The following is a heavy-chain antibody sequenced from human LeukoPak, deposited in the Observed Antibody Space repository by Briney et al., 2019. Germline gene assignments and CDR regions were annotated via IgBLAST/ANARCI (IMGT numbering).Heavy chain of an antibody. CDR2: ISISGDKT. J-gene: IGHJ4*02. D-gene: IGHD4-17*01. CDR3: AEEIRPNDY. Sequence: GGSLRLSCAASGFTFRSHAMTWVRQAPGKGLEWVSAISISGDKTYYTDSVKGRFTISRDNSKNTVYLQMNSLRPDDTAVYYCAEEIRPNDYWGQGTLVTVSS. V-gene: IGHV3-23*01. CDR1: GFTFRSHA.